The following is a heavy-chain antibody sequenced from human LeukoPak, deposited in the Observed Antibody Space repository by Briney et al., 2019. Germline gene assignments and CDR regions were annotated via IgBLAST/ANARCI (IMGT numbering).Heavy chain of an antibody. D-gene: IGHD1-26*01. CDR1: GFTVSSNY. Sequence: PGGSLRLSCAASGFTVSSNYMSWARQAPGKGLEWVSVIYSGGSTYYADSVKGRFTISRDNSKNTLYLQMNSLRAEDTAVYYCASNIVGATGIDYWGQGTLVTVSS. CDR2: IYSGGST. J-gene: IGHJ4*02. V-gene: IGHV3-53*01. CDR3: ASNIVGATGIDY.